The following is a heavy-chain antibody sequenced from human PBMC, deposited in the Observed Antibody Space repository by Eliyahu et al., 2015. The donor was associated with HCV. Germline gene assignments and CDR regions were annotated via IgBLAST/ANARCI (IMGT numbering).Heavy chain of an antibody. D-gene: IGHD2-2*02. J-gene: IGHJ6*02. CDR3: AKLLYKYYYYGMDV. CDR2: ISGSGGST. V-gene: IGHV3-23*01. Sequence: EVQLLESGGGLVQPGXSLRLSXSVXGFXFSNYAMNWVRQAPGKGLEWVSAISGSGGSTYYADSVKGRFTISRDNFKKTVSLQMNSLRAEDTAVYYCAKLLYKYYYYGMDVWGQGTTVTVSS. CDR1: GFXFSNYA.